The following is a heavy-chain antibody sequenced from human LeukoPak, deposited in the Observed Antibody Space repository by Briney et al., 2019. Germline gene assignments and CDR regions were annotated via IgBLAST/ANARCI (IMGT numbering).Heavy chain of an antibody. Sequence: PGGSLRLSCAASGFTFSSYSMNWVRQAPGKGLEWVSSISSSSSYIYYADLVKGRFTISRDNAKNSLYLQMNSLRAEDTAVYYCARGGRYCSGGSCYSAGWFDPWGQGTLVTVSS. CDR2: ISSSSSYI. D-gene: IGHD2-15*01. CDR1: GFTFSSYS. CDR3: ARGGRYCSGGSCYSAGWFDP. V-gene: IGHV3-21*01. J-gene: IGHJ5*02.